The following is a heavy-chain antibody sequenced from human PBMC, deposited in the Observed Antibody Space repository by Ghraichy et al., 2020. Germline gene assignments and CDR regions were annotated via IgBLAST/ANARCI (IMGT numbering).Heavy chain of an antibody. V-gene: IGHV3-7*01. D-gene: IGHD2-15*01. CDR2: IKLDGSEK. CDR3: TRDPGWYYGMAV. CDR1: GFTSKSYW. Sequence: GGSLRLSCAASGFTSKSYWMNWVRQAPGKGLEWVANIKLDGSEKYYVDSVRGRFTISRDNANNPLYLQMSSLRAEDTAVYYCTRDPGWYYGMAVWGQGTTVTVSS. J-gene: IGHJ6*02.